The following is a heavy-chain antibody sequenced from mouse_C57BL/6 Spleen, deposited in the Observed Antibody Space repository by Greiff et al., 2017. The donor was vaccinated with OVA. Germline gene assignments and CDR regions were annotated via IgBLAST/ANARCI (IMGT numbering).Heavy chain of an antibody. CDR3: ARERDYYGSSRYFDV. CDR1: GFTFSDYY. V-gene: IGHV5-16*01. CDR2: INYDGSST. D-gene: IGHD1-1*01. Sequence: EVMLVESAGGLVQPGSSMKLSCTASGFTFSDYYMAWVRQVPEKGLQWVANINYDGSSTYYLDSLKSRFIISRDNAKNILYLQMSSLKSEDTATYYCARERDYYGSSRYFDVWGTGTTVTVSS. J-gene: IGHJ1*03.